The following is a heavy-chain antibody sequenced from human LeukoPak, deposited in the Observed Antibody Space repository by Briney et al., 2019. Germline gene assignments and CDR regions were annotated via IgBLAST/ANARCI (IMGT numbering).Heavy chain of an antibody. V-gene: IGHV4-59*01. CDR1: GGSMSSYY. J-gene: IGHJ4*02. Sequence: SETLSRTCTVSGGSMSSYYWSWIRQPPGKGLEWIGHMYYSGSTNYNPSLKSRVTISVDTSKNQFSLRLSSATAADTAFYYCARNYDNSGYTALGHWGRGTLVTVSS. CDR3: ARNYDNSGYTALGH. CDR2: MYYSGST. D-gene: IGHD3-22*01.